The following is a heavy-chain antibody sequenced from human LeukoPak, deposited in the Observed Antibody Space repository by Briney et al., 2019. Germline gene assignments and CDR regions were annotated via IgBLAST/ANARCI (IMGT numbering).Heavy chain of an antibody. J-gene: IGHJ4*02. D-gene: IGHD2-21*02. CDR1: GYIFNNYG. Sequence: ASVTVSCKASGYIFNNYGISWVRQAPGQGLAWMGWINAYTGNTNYTQKLQARVTMTRDTSTSTAFMELRSLRSDDTAVYYCARDRGTAFPPPFDYWGQGTLVTVSS. CDR2: INAYTGNT. V-gene: IGHV1-18*01. CDR3: ARDRGTAFPPPFDY.